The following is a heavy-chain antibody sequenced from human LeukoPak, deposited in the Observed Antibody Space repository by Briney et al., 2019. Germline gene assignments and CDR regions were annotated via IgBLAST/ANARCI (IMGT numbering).Heavy chain of an antibody. CDR2: ISSSSSYI. J-gene: IGHJ4*02. Sequence: GGSLRLSCAASGFTFSSYSMNWVRQAPGKGLEWVSSISSSSSYIYYADSVKGRLTISRDNAKNSLYLQMNSLRAEDTAVYYCARGTSSSWYYFDYWGQGTLVTVSS. D-gene: IGHD6-13*01. V-gene: IGHV3-21*01. CDR1: GFTFSSYS. CDR3: ARGTSSSWYYFDY.